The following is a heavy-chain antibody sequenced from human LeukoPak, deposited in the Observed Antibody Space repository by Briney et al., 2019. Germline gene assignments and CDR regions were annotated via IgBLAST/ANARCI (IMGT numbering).Heavy chain of an antibody. J-gene: IGHJ4*02. CDR1: GGSFSGYY. D-gene: IGHD3-22*01. CDR3: ARVKTADYYDSNGFFDY. Sequence: PSETLSLTCTVYGGSFSGYYWSWIRQPPGKGLEWIGEINHSGSTNYNPSLKSRVTISVDTSKNQFSLKLSSVTAADTAVYYCARVKTADYYDSNGFFDYWGQGTLVTVSS. CDR2: INHSGST. V-gene: IGHV4-34*01.